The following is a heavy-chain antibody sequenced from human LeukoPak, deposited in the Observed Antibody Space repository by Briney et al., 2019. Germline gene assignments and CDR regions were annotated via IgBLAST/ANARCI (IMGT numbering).Heavy chain of an antibody. J-gene: IGHJ4*02. Sequence: ASVKISCKVSGYTFTDYYMHWVQQAPGKGLEWTGLVDPEDGETIYAEKFQGRVTITADTSTDTAYMELSSLRSEDTAVYYCATDRMAWGVFDYWGQGTLVTVSS. CDR1: GYTFTDYY. CDR3: ATDRMAWGVFDY. D-gene: IGHD3-16*01. CDR2: VDPEDGET. V-gene: IGHV1-69-2*01.